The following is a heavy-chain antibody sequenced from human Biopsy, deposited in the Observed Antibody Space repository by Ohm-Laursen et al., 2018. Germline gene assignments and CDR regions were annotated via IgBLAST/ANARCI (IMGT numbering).Heavy chain of an antibody. Sequence: GTLSLTCVVSGYSISSDYRWGWIRQAPGKGLEWIGYISYSRDTNYNPSLKSRITISVDTSKNQFSLKLTSVTAADTAVYYCAKHGSGWTGDDAFHIWGQGTMVTVSS. CDR3: AKHGSGWTGDDAFHI. J-gene: IGHJ3*02. CDR2: ISYSRDT. V-gene: IGHV4-59*08. D-gene: IGHD6-19*01. CDR1: GYSISSDY.